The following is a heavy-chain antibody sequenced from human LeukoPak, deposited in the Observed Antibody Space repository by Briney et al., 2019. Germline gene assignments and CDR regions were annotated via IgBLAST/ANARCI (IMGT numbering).Heavy chain of an antibody. CDR1: GFTFSSYG. D-gene: IGHD4-17*01. Sequence: GRSLRLSCAASGFTFSSYGMHWVRQAPGKGLEWVAVISYDGSNKYYADSVKGRFTISRDNSKNTLYLQMNSLRAEDTAVYYCAKRTTTVTNYYYYMDVWGKGTTVTISS. V-gene: IGHV3-30*18. J-gene: IGHJ6*03. CDR2: ISYDGSNK. CDR3: AKRTTTVTNYYYYMDV.